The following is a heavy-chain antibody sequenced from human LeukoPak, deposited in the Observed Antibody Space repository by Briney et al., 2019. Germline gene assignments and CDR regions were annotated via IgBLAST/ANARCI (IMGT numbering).Heavy chain of an antibody. D-gene: IGHD1-26*01. J-gene: IGHJ5*02. V-gene: IGHV3-48*01. Sequence: GGSLRLSCAASGFTFSSYSMNWVRQAPGKGLEWVSYISSSSSTIYYADSVKGRFTISRDNAKNSLYLQMNSLRAEDTAVYYCARGAFSGSYYGSWFDPWGQGTLVTVSS. CDR2: ISSSSSTI. CDR3: ARGAFSGSYYGSWFDP. CDR1: GFTFSSYS.